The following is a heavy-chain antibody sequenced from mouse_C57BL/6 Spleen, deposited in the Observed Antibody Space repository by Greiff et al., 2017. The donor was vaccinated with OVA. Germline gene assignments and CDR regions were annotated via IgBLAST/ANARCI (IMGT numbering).Heavy chain of an antibody. J-gene: IGHJ2*01. D-gene: IGHD1-1*01. CDR2: ISDGGGYT. CDR1: GFTFSSYA. V-gene: IGHV5-4*01. Sequence: EVHLVESGGGLVKPGGSLKLSCAASGFTFSSYAMSWVRQTPEKRLEWVATISDGGGYTYYPDNVKGRFTISRDNAKNNLYLQMSHLKSEDTAMYYCARDQDYYGSSPYYFDYWGQGTTLTVSS. CDR3: ARDQDYYGSSPYYFDY.